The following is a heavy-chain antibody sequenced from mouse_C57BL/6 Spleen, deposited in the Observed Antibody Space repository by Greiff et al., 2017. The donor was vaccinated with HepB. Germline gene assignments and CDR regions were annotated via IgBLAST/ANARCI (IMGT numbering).Heavy chain of an antibody. Sequence: QVQLKQSGAELMKPGASVKLPCKATGYTFPGYWIEWVKQRPGHGLEWIGEILPGSGSTNYNEKFKGKATFTADTSSNTAYMQLSSLTTEDSAIYYGARWGYSFYAMHHWGEGTSFTVSS. J-gene: IGHJ4*01. D-gene: IGHD2-12*01. CDR1: GYTFPGYW. V-gene: IGHV1-9*01. CDR2: ILPGSGST. CDR3: ARWGYSFYAMHH.